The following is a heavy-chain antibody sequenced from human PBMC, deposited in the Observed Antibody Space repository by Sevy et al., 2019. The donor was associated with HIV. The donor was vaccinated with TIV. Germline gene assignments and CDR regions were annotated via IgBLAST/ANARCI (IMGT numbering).Heavy chain of an antibody. D-gene: IGHD2-15*01. Sequence: GGSLRLSCAASGFSFNDAWMNWVRQAPGKGLEWVGRIKSRADGGTTYYAAPVVGRFFISRDDSKNTLVLQMNSLKTEDTAVYYCTTEAVHTYGSGFDYWGHGTLVTVSS. CDR1: GFSFNDAW. CDR3: TTEAVHTYGSGFDY. J-gene: IGHJ4*01. CDR2: IKSRADGGTT. V-gene: IGHV3-15*07.